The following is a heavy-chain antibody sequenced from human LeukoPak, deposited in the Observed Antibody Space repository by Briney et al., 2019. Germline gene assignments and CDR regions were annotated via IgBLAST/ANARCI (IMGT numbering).Heavy chain of an antibody. D-gene: IGHD5-24*01. V-gene: IGHV3-30*02. CDR2: IRYDGSNK. CDR1: GFTFSSYG. J-gene: IGHJ6*03. CDR3: AKDRGMAHYYYYYMDV. Sequence: GGSLRLSCAASGFTFSSYGMHWVRQAPGKGLEWVAFIRYDGSNKYYADSVKGRFTISRDNSKNTLYLQMNSLRAEDTAVYYCAKDRGMAHYYYYYMDVWGKGTTVTISS.